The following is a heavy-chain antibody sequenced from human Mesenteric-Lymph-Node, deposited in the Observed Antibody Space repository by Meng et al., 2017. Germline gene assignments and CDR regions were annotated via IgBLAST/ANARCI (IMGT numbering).Heavy chain of an antibody. Sequence: KVSCKGSGYSFTSYWIGWVRQMPGKGLEWMGIIYPGDSDTRYSPSFQGQVTISADKSISTAYLQWSSLKASDTAMYYCARLGKKGFSYGYYFFDYWGQGTLVTVSS. J-gene: IGHJ4*02. CDR3: ARLGKKGFSYGYYFFDY. D-gene: IGHD5-18*01. CDR1: GYSFTSYW. V-gene: IGHV5-51*01. CDR2: IYPGDSDT.